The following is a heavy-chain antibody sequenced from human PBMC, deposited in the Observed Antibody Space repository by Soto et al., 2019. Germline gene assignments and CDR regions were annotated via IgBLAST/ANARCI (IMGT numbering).Heavy chain of an antibody. CDR3: SRDHSGYSYVYFLRGYWYFDY. Sequence: QVQLVESGGGVVQPGRSLRLSCAASGFTFSSYAMHWVRQAPGKGLEWVAVISYDGSNKYYADSVKGRFTISRDKSKNTLYLQMNSLRAEDTAVYYCSRDHSGYSYVYFLRGYWYFDYWGQGTLVTVSS. CDR2: ISYDGSNK. CDR1: GFTFSSYA. V-gene: IGHV3-30-3*01. J-gene: IGHJ4*02. D-gene: IGHD5-18*01.